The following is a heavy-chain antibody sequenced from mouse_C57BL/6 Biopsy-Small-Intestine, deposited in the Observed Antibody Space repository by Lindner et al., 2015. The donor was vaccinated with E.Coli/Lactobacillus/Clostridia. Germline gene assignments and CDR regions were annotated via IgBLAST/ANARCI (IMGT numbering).Heavy chain of an antibody. V-gene: IGHV1-18*01. D-gene: IGHD1-1*01. J-gene: IGHJ1*03. CDR2: INPYNGGT. CDR3: ASGSSLWYFDV. Sequence: VQLQESGPELVKPGASVKIPCKASGYTFTDYNMDWVEQSHGKSLEWIGDINPYNGGTIYNQKFEGKATLTVDKSSSTAYMELCSLTSEDTAVYYCASGSSLWYFDVWGTGTTVTVSS. CDR1: GYTFTDYN.